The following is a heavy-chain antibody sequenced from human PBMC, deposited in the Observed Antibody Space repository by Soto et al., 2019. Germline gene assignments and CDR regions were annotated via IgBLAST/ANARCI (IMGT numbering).Heavy chain of an antibody. Sequence: QVQLVESGGGVVQPGRSLRLSCAASGFIFSRYFMHWVRQAPGKGLEWVALISDDGTTKYYADSVTGRFTISRDNSKNTLSLQMNSLSADDTAVYYCTRADLTVTLSVFDPWGQGTLVTVSS. CDR1: GFIFSRYF. V-gene: IGHV3-30-3*01. CDR3: TRADLTVTLSVFDP. D-gene: IGHD4-17*01. J-gene: IGHJ5*02. CDR2: ISDDGTTK.